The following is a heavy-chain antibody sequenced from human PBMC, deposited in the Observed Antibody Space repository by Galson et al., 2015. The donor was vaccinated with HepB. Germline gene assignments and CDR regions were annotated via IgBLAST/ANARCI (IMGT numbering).Heavy chain of an antibody. V-gene: IGHV3-48*04. CDR1: GFTFSSYS. CDR2: ISGSSSSI. Sequence: SLRLSCAASGFTFSSYSTHWVRQAPGKGLEWVSYISGSSSSIYYADSVKGRFAISRDNAKKSLSLQMNSLRAEDTAVYYCARDVGDFYYYGMDVWGQGTTVTVSS. J-gene: IGHJ6*02. CDR3: ARDVGDFYYYGMDV. D-gene: IGHD1-26*01.